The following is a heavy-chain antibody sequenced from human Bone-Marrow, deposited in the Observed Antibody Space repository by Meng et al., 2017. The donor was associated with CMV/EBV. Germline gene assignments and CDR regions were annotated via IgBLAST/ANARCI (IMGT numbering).Heavy chain of an antibody. Sequence: GESLKIPCAASGFTFSSYSMNWVRQAPGKGLELVSSISSSSYIYYADSVKGRFTISRDNAKNSLYLQMNSLRAEDTAVYYCARDKVMDFWSGYYPNDYWGQGPLVTVSS. CDR3: ARDKVMDFWSGYYPNDY. D-gene: IGHD3-3*01. CDR1: GFTFSSYS. J-gene: IGHJ4*02. V-gene: IGHV3-21*01. CDR2: ISSSSYI.